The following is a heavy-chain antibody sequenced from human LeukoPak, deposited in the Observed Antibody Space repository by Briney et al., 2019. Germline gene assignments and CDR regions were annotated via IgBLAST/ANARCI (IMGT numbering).Heavy chain of an antibody. J-gene: IGHJ6*03. CDR2: IIPIFGTA. Sequence: SVKVSCKASGGTFSSYAISWVRQAPGQGLEWMGGIIPIFGTANYAQKFQGRVTITADESTSTAYMELSRLRSKDTAVYYCARDLRSTMVRGVIAYYYYYMDVWGKGATVTVSS. D-gene: IGHD3-10*01. CDR1: GGTFSSYA. V-gene: IGHV1-69*01. CDR3: ARDLRSTMVRGVIAYYYYYMDV.